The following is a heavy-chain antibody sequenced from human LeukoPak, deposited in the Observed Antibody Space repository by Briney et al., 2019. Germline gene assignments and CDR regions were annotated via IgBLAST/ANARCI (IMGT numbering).Heavy chain of an antibody. D-gene: IGHD3-9*01. Sequence: PSETLSLTCGVFGGSLSDYYWSWIRQPPGKGLEWVGEINPSGGTNYNPSLKSRVNISLDTSKKHFSLELTSVTAADTAVYYCARFFYDILSGQDVWGKGTTVTVSS. CDR1: GGSLSDYY. J-gene: IGHJ6*04. CDR2: INPSGGT. V-gene: IGHV4-34*01. CDR3: ARFFYDILSGQDV.